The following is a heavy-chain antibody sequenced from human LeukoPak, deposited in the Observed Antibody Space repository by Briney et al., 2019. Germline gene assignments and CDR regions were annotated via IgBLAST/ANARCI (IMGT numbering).Heavy chain of an antibody. J-gene: IGHJ6*03. CDR3: AREVGGPAAIPRDYYYYYMDV. CDR2: IIPIFGTA. D-gene: IGHD2-2*02. CDR1: GGTFSSYA. Sequence: SVKVSCKASGGTFSSYAINWVRQAPGQGLEWMGGIIPIFGTANYAQKFQGRVTITADESTSTAYMELSSLRSEDTAVYYCAREVGGPAAIPRDYYYYYMDVWGKGTTVTVSS. V-gene: IGHV1-69*13.